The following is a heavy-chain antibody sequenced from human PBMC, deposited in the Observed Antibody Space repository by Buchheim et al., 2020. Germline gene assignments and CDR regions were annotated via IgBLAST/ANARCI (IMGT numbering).Heavy chain of an antibody. CDR3: ARTTGIAGGRYFDY. CDR1: GFSLSTSGMC. Sequence: QVTLRESGPALVKPTQTLTLTCTFSGFSLSTSGMCASWVRQHPGKALEWLARIDWDDARYYRTSLKTRLPISKDTSKNQVVLTMTNMDPVDTATYYCARTTGIAGGRYFDYWGQGTL. J-gene: IGHJ4*02. D-gene: IGHD6-13*01. V-gene: IGHV2-70*15. CDR2: IDWDDAR.